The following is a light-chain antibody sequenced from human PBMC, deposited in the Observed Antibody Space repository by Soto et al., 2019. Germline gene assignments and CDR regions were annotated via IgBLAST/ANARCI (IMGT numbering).Light chain of an antibody. CDR2: RAS. V-gene: IGKV3-15*01. J-gene: IGKJ2*01. CDR1: QSVSSY. CDR3: QQYSTWPPRYT. Sequence: EIVMTQSPATLSVSPGGRATLSCRASQSVSSYLDWYQQRPGQLPRLLIYRASTRATNIPARFSGSGSGTEFSLTISSLQSEDFAVYYCQQYSTWPPRYTFGQGTKLEI.